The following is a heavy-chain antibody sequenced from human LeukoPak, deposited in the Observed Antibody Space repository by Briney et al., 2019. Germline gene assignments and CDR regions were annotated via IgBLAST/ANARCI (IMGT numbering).Heavy chain of an antibody. D-gene: IGHD3-3*01. CDR2: INHSGST. J-gene: IGHJ5*02. V-gene: IGHV4-34*01. CDR1: GGSFSGYY. Sequence: SETLSLTCAVYGGSFSGYYWSWIRQPPGKGLEWIGEINHSGSTNYNPSLKSRVTISVDTSKNQFSLKLSSVTAADTAVYYCARYIYYDFWSGYQNWFDPWGQGLLVTVSS. CDR3: ARYIYYDFWSGYQNWFDP.